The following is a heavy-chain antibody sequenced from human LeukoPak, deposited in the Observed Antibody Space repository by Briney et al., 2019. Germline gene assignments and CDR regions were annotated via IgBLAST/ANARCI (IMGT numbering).Heavy chain of an antibody. CDR1: GGTFSTYA. CDR3: ARVFARGGEISGSYYYY. V-gene: IGHV1-69*05. Sequence: SVKVSCKASGGTFSTYAINWVRQAPGQGLEWMGWIIPIFGTANYAQKFQGRVTISTDESTSTAYMELSSLISEDTAVYYCARVFARGGEISGSYYYYWGQGTLVTVSS. CDR2: IIPIFGTA. J-gene: IGHJ4*02. D-gene: IGHD3-10*01.